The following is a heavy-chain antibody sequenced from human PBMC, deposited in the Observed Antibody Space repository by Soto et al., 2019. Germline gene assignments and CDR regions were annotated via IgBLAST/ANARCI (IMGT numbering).Heavy chain of an antibody. CDR3: ARERCSGGSCPEGYFQH. D-gene: IGHD2-15*01. CDR2: IYYSGST. CDR1: GGSISSGGYY. Sequence: QVQLQESGPGLVKPSQTLSLTCTVSGGSISSGGYYWSWIRQHPGKGLEWIGYIYYSGSTYYNPSATSRVTISVDTSKNQFSLKLSSVTAAATAVYYCARERCSGGSCPEGYFQHWGQGTLVTVSS. V-gene: IGHV4-31*03. J-gene: IGHJ1*01.